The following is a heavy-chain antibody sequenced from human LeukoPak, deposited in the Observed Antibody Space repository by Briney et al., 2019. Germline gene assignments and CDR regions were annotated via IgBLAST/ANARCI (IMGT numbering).Heavy chain of an antibody. CDR2: IYTSGST. CDR1: GGSISSYY. D-gene: IGHD6-13*01. V-gene: IGHV4-4*09. CDR3: ILMEYSSSWMRDY. J-gene: IGHJ4*02. Sequence: SETLSLTCTVSGGSISSYYWSWIRQPPGKGLEWIGYIYTSGSTNYNPSLKSRVTISVDTSKNQFSLELSSVTAADTAVYYCILMEYSSSWMRDYWGQGTLVTVSS.